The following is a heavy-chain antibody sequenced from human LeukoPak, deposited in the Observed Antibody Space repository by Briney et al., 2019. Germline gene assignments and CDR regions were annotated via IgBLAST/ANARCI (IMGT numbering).Heavy chain of an antibody. D-gene: IGHD4/OR15-4a*01. V-gene: IGHV3-15*01. J-gene: IGHJ3*02. Sequence: GGSLRLSCAVSGFTSSNAWMSWVRQAPEKELEWVGRIKSKTDGGTRDYAAPVKGRFTISRDDSKNTLYLQMNSLKTEDTAVYYCTTFDYAAFLIWGQGTMVTVSS. CDR2: IKSKTDGGTR. CDR1: GFTSSNAW. CDR3: TTFDYAAFLI.